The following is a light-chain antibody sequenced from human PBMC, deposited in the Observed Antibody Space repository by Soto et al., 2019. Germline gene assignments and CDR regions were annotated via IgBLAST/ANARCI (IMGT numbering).Light chain of an antibody. CDR3: QSYDSSLTGYV. V-gene: IGLV1-40*01. CDR1: SSSIGAGYD. CDR2: GNS. J-gene: IGLJ1*01. Sequence: QSVLTQPPSVSGAPGQRVTISCTGHSSSIGAGYDVHWYQQLPGTAPKLLIYGNSNRPSGVPDRFSGSKSGTSASLAITGVQAEDEADYFCQSYDSSLTGYVFGTGTKLTVL.